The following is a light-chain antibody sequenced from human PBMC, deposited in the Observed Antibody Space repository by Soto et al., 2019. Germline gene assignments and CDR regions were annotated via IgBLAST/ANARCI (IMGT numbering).Light chain of an antibody. V-gene: IGKV1-9*01. CDR2: AAS. CDR3: HQYNSYTWT. J-gene: IGKJ1*01. Sequence: DIQLTQSPSFLSASVGDRVTITCRASQGINSYLAWYQQKPGKAPKLLIYAASTLQSGVPSRFSGSGSGTKFTLTIASLQPDDFATYYCHQYNSYTWTFGQWTKVDIK. CDR1: QGINSY.